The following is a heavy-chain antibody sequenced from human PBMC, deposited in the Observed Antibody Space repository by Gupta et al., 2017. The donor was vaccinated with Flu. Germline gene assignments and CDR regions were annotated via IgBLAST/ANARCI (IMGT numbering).Heavy chain of an antibody. CDR1: GGSISSGGYY. V-gene: IGHV4-31*03. Sequence: QVQLQESGPGLVKPSQTLSLPCTVSGGSISSGGYYWSWIRQHPGKGLEWIGYIYYSGSTYYNPSLKRRFTISVDTSKNQFSRKLSSVTAADTAVSYCARVYCTNGVCYTRGWFDPWGQGTLVTVSS. D-gene: IGHD2-8*01. CDR2: IYYSGST. CDR3: ARVYCTNGVCYTRGWFDP. J-gene: IGHJ5*02.